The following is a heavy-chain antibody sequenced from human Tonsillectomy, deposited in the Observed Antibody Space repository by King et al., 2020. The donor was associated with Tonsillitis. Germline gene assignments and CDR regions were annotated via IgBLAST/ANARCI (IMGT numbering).Heavy chain of an antibody. D-gene: IGHD3-10*01. J-gene: IGHJ6*03. CDR3: ARDLYYYYGSGSSDYYYMDV. Sequence: VQLVESGAEVKKPGASVKVSCKASGYSFTNYGISWVRQAPGQGLEWMGWNSTYNGKTNYAQKLQGRVTMTTDTSTSTAYMELRSLRSDDTAVYYCARDLYYYYGSGSSDYYYMDVWGKGTTVTVSS. V-gene: IGHV1-18*01. CDR2: NSTYNGKT. CDR1: GYSFTNYG.